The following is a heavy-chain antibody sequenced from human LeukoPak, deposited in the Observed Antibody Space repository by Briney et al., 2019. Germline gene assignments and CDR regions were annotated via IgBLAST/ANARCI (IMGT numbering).Heavy chain of an antibody. CDR3: ARGPKSGYVVR. CDR2: ISYDGSNK. D-gene: IGHD5-12*01. CDR1: GFTFSSYA. J-gene: IGHJ4*02. Sequence: GRSLRLSCAASGFTFSSYAMHWVRQAPGKGLEWVAVISYDGSNKYYADSVKGRFTISRDNSKNTLYVQMNSLRAEGTAVYYCARGPKSGYVVRWGEGTLVTVCS. V-gene: IGHV3-30-3*01.